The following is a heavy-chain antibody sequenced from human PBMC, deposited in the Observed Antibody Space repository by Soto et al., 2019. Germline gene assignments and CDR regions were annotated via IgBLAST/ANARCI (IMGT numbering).Heavy chain of an antibody. CDR2: IYYSGST. D-gene: IGHD2-21*01. Sequence: SETLSLTCTVSGGSISSGGYYWSWIRQHPGKGLEWIGYIYYSGSTYYNPSLKSRVTISVDTSKNQFSLKLSSVTAADTAVYYCARQNDCDLSDDFGYWGQGTLVTVSS. CDR3: ARQNDCDLSDDFGY. V-gene: IGHV4-31*03. J-gene: IGHJ4*02. CDR1: GGSISSGGYY.